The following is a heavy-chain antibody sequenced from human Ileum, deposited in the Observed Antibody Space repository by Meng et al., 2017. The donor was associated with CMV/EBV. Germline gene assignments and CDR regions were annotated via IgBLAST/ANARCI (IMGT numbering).Heavy chain of an antibody. CDR1: GGAIGSFY. Sequence: SETLSLTCTVSGGAIGSFYWTWIRQTPEKGLEWIGYISNSGTTNYNPSLKSRLTMSVDASQNQFSLNLSSVTAADTAVYYCARGRVYYYGWNPPYGMDVWGRGTTVTCSS. CDR2: ISNSGTT. V-gene: IGHV4-59*01. CDR3: ARGRVYYYGWNPPYGMDV. D-gene: IGHD3-10*01. J-gene: IGHJ6*01.